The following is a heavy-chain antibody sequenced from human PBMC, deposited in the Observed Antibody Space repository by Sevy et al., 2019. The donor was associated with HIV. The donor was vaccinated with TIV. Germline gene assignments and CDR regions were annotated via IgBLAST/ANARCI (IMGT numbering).Heavy chain of an antibody. D-gene: IGHD2-2*01. J-gene: IGHJ6*03. CDR3: ARRSRYCSSTSCREGYYHYMDV. V-gene: IGHV4-59*01. CDR1: GGSISSYY. CDR2: IYYSGST. Sequence: SETLSLTCTVSGGSISSYYWSWIRQPPGKGLEWIGYIYYSGSTNYNPSLKSRVTISVDTSKNQFSLKLSSVTAADTAVYYCARRSRYCSSTSCREGYYHYMDVWGKGTTVTVSS.